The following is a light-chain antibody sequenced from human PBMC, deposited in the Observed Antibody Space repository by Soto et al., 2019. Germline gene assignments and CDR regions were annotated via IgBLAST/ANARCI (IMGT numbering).Light chain of an antibody. J-gene: IGKJ5*01. CDR1: QTISTY. CDR2: ASS. Sequence: DIQMTQSRSSLSASVGDRFTSTCRASQTISTYLNWYQQKPGKAPKLLIYASSSLQSGVSSRFSGSGSGTDFTLTISSLQPEDFATYYCQQSYSTPITFGQGTRLEI. V-gene: IGKV1-39*01. CDR3: QQSYSTPIT.